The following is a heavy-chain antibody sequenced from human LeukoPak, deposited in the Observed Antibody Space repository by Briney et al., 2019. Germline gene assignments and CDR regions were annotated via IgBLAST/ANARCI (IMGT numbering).Heavy chain of an antibody. J-gene: IGHJ4*02. CDR3: ARVKVSSGSNFDY. CDR1: GGSISSGGYY. CDR2: IYYSGRT. D-gene: IGHD5-12*01. Sequence: PSQTLSLTCTVSGGSISSGGYYWSWIRQHPGKGLEWIGYIYYSGRTYYNPSLKSRVTISVDTSKNQFSLKLSSVTAADTAVYYCARVKVSSGSNFDYWGQGTLVTVSS. V-gene: IGHV4-31*03.